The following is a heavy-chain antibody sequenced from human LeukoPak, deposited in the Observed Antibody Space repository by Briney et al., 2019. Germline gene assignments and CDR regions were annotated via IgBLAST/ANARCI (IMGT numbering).Heavy chain of an antibody. CDR1: GGSISSSNW. CDR2: IYHSGST. D-gene: IGHD3-10*01. Sequence: SGTLSLTCAVSGGSISSSNWWSWARQPPGKGLEWIGEIYHSGSTNYNPSLKSRVTISVDKSKNQFSLKLSSVTAADTAVYYCASCYYGSGSYYSWGQGTLVTVSS. V-gene: IGHV4-4*02. CDR3: ASCYYGSGSYYS. J-gene: IGHJ5*02.